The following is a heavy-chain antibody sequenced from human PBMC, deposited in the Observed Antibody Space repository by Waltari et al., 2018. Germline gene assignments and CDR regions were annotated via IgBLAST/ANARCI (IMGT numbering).Heavy chain of an antibody. CDR3: AKESGIAAAGTLDY. CDR2: MSWNSGSI. Sequence: EVQLVESGGGLVQPGRSLRLSCAASGFTFDDYAMHWVRQAPGKGLEWVSGMSWNSGSIGYADSVKGRFTISRDNAKNSLYLQMNSLRAEDTALYYCAKESGIAAAGTLDYWGQGTLVTVSS. V-gene: IGHV3-9*01. J-gene: IGHJ4*02. D-gene: IGHD6-13*01. CDR1: GFTFDDYA.